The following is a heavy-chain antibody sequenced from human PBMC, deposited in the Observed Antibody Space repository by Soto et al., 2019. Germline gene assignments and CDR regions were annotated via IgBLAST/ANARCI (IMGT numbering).Heavy chain of an antibody. V-gene: IGHV1-69*13. D-gene: IGHD1-26*01. J-gene: IGHJ6*02. CDR1: GGTFSSYA. CDR2: IIPIFGTA. CDR3: ASGLRGYIVGATNGMDV. Sequence: ASVKVSCKASGGTFSSYAISWVRQAPGQGLEWMGGIIPIFGTANYAQKFQGRVTITADESTSTAYMELSSLRSEDTAVYYCASGLRGYIVGATNGMDVWGQGTTVTVSS.